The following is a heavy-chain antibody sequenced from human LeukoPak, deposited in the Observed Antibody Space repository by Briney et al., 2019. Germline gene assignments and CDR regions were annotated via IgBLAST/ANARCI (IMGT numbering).Heavy chain of an antibody. CDR1: GYIFTGYY. D-gene: IGHD6-19*01. CDR2: INPNTGGT. Sequence: ASVKVSCKASGYIFTGYYMHWVRQAPGQGLEWMGRINPNTGGTNYAQRFQGRVTMTRDTSTSTAYMELRSLRSDDTAVYYCARDLEAVAGNGYWGQGTLVTVSS. J-gene: IGHJ4*02. V-gene: IGHV1-2*06. CDR3: ARDLEAVAGNGY.